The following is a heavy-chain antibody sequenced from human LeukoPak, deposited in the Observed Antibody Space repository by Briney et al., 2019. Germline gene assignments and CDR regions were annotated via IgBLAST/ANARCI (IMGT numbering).Heavy chain of an antibody. CDR2: IYYSGST. CDR1: GGSISSYY. J-gene: IGHJ1*01. D-gene: IGHD3-3*01. V-gene: IGHV4-59*01. CDR3: ARATPWLEFQH. Sequence: SETLSLTCTVAGGSISSYYWSWVRQPPGKGLEWVGYIYYSGSTNYNPSLKSRVTISVDTSKNQFSLKLSSVTAADTAVYYCARATPWLEFQHWGQGTLATVSS.